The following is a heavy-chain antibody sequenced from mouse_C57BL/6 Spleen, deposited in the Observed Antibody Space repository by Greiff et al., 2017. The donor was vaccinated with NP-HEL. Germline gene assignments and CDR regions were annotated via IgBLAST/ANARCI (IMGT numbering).Heavy chain of an antibody. V-gene: IGHV1-55*01. J-gene: IGHJ2*01. CDR3: ARQGSSGFDY. CDR2: IYPGSGST. CDR1: GYTFTSYW. Sequence: QVHVKQPGAELVKPGASVKMSCKASGYTFTSYWITWVKQRPGQGLEWIGDIYPGSGSTNYNEKFKSKATLTVDTSSSTAYMQLSSLTSEDSAVYYCARQGSSGFDYWGQGTTLTVSS. D-gene: IGHD3-2*02.